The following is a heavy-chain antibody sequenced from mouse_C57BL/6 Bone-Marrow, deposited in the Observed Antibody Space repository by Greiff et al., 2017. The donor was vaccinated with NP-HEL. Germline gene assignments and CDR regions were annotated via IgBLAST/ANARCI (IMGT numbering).Heavy chain of an antibody. CDR1: GYTFTSYW. J-gene: IGHJ1*03. CDR2: IHPNSGST. D-gene: IGHD1-1*01. CDR3: ARGTTVVAGNWYFDV. V-gene: IGHV1-64*01. Sequence: QVQLKQPGAELVKPGASVKLSCKASGYTFTSYWMHWVKQRPGQGLEWIGMIHPNSGSTNYNEKFKSKATLTVDKSSSTAYMQLSSLTSEDSAVYYCARGTTVVAGNWYFDVWGTGTTVTVSS.